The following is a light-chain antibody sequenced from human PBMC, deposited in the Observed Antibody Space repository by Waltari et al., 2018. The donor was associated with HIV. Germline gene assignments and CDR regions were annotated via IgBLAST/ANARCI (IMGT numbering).Light chain of an antibody. Sequence: VVPQEPLLPVSPGTLITPPCGVNSGSVSPIYYPSWYQLTPGQAPRCLVYNTDVRSSGVPDRFSGSIVGNRAALTITGAQADDDSFYYCVLYVRSGRVFGGGTKLTVL. CDR2: NTD. V-gene: IGLV8-61*01. CDR1: SGSVSPIYY. J-gene: IGLJ2*01. CDR3: VLYVRSGRV.